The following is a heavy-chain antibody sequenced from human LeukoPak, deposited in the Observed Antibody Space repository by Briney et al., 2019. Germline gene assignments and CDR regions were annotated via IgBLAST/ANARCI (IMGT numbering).Heavy chain of an antibody. V-gene: IGHV1-2*02. Sequence: ASVKVSCKASGYTFTGYYMHWVRQAPGQGLEWMGWINPNSGGTNYAQKFQGRVTMTRDTSISTAYMELSRLRSDDTAVYYCARVGYGDYLRFDPWSQGTLVTVS. CDR2: INPNSGGT. J-gene: IGHJ5*02. CDR3: ARVGYGDYLRFDP. CDR1: GYTFTGYY. D-gene: IGHD4-17*01.